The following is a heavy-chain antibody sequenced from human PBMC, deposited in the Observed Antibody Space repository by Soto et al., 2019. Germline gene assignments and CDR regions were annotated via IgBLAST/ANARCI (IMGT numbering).Heavy chain of an antibody. V-gene: IGHV4-39*02. CDR1: GCSISTRSSY. CDR2: IYYIGNT. D-gene: IGHD3-3*01. CDR3: AREAFEGDFWSGYYRYYGMDV. Sequence: SETLSLTCTVSGCSISTRSSYWGWIRQPPGKGLEWIGSIYYIGNTYYNPSLKSRVTISVDMSKNHFSLKLSSVTAADTAVYYCAREAFEGDFWSGYYRYYGMDVWGQGTTVTVSS. J-gene: IGHJ6*02.